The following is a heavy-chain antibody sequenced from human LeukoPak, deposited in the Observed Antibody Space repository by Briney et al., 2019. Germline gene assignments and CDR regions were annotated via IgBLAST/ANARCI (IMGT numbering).Heavy chain of an antibody. CDR3: ARDHGIAVAGTRYFDL. V-gene: IGHV3-33*01. Sequence: PGRSLRLSCAASGFTFSSYGMHWVRQAPGKELEWVAVIWYDGSNKYYADSVKGRFTISRDNSKNTLYLQMNSLRAEDTAVYYCARDHGIAVAGTRYFDLWGRGTLVTVSS. D-gene: IGHD6-19*01. J-gene: IGHJ2*01. CDR2: IWYDGSNK. CDR1: GFTFSSYG.